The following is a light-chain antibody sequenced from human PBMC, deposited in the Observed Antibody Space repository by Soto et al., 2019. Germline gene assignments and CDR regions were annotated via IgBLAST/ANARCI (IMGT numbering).Light chain of an antibody. CDR3: SSYEGSGTYV. CDR2: EDS. V-gene: IGLV2-23*01. Sequence: QSVLTQPASVSGSPGQSITISCTGTSSDVGSYNLVSWYQQHPGKAPKLIIYEDSKRPSGVSNRFSGSKSGNTASLTISGLQAEDEADSSCSSYEGSGTYVFGTGNIVTVL. J-gene: IGLJ1*01. CDR1: SSDVGSYNL.